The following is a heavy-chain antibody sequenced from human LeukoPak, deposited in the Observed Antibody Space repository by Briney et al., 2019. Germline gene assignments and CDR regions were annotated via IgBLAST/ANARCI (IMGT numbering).Heavy chain of an antibody. CDR2: ISSTSSTI. Sequence: GGSLRLSCAASGFTFSSYSMNWVRQTPGKGLEWISYISSTSSTIYFADSVKGRFTISRDNAKNSLYLQMNSLRDEDTAVYYCARDNGYYDVLNGYPIDYWGQGTLVTVSS. CDR3: ARDNGYYDVLNGYPIDY. V-gene: IGHV3-48*02. D-gene: IGHD3-9*01. J-gene: IGHJ4*02. CDR1: GFTFSSYS.